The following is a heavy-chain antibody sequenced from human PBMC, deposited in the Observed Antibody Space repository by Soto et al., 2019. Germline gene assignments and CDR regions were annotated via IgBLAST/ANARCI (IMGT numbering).Heavy chain of an antibody. CDR1: GGIFSTYA. CDR2: IIPIFGTP. Sequence: QVQLVQCGAEVKKPGSSVKVSCTASGGIFSTYAISWLRQAHGQGLEWMGGIIPIFGTPNYAQRFQGRVTITADESTSTAYMELSRLRSEATAVYYCARDRDDYGSGNYYNRIDFWGQGTLVTVSS. J-gene: IGHJ4*02. V-gene: IGHV1-69*01. D-gene: IGHD3-10*01. CDR3: ARDRDDYGSGNYYNRIDF.